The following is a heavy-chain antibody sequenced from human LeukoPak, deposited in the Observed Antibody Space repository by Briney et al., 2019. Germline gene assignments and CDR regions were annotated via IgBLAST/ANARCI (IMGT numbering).Heavy chain of an antibody. D-gene: IGHD6-13*01. CDR3: AKDIVAAGLFFDY. CDR1: GFTFSDYY. J-gene: IGHJ4*02. CDR2: INPGGTTV. V-gene: IGHV3-11*01. Sequence: GGSLRLSCAASGFTFSDYYMGWIRQAPGKGLEWLSYINPGGTTVYYADSVKGRFTISGDNAKNSLYLQMNSLRAEDTAVYYCAKDIVAAGLFFDYWGQGTLVTVSS.